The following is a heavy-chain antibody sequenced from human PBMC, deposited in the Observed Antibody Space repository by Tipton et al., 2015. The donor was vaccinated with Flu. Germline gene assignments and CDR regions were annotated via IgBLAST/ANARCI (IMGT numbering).Heavy chain of an antibody. CDR3: ARGSGSGTDVTFYF. CDR2: MSASGSS. J-gene: IGHJ4*02. V-gene: IGHV4-4*07. CDR1: GDSMSSFY. Sequence: LRLSCTVSGDSMSSFYWTWIRQPAGKGLEWIGRMSASGSSKYKPSLKSRVTMSVGTSKNQFSLRLTSVTSADTAVYYCARGSGSGTDVTFYFWGQGTLVTVSS. D-gene: IGHD3-10*01.